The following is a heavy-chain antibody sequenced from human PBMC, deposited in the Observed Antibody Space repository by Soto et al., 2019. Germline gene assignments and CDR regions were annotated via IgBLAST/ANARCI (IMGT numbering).Heavy chain of an antibody. CDR1: GGSISSGSYC. J-gene: IGHJ4*02. Sequence: SETLSLTCTVSGGSISSGSYCLSWIRQHPGKGLEWIGYIYYSGSTYYNPSLKSRVTISVDTSKNQFSLKLSSVTAADTAVYYCAIAVTTVTTYDYWGQGTLVTVSS. CDR2: IYYSGST. V-gene: IGHV4-31*03. D-gene: IGHD4-17*01. CDR3: AIAVTTVTTYDY.